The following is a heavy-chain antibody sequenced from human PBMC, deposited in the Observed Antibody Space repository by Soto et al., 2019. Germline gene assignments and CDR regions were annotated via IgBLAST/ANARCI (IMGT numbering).Heavy chain of an antibody. CDR1: GFTFSSYG. CDR3: AKDQGVTYYYYGMDV. V-gene: IGHV3-30*18. J-gene: IGHJ6*02. Sequence: GGSLRLSCAASGFTFSSYGMHWVRQAPGKGLEWVAVISYDGSNKYYADSVKDRFTISRDNSKNTLYLQMNSLRAEDTAVYYCAKDQGVTYYYYGMDVWGQGTTVTVSS. CDR2: ISYDGSNK. D-gene: IGHD4-4*01.